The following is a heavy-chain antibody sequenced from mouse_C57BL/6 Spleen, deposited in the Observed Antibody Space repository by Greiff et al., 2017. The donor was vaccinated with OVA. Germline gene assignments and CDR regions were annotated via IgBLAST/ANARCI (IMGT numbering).Heavy chain of an antibody. CDR3: ARPVVGDLYYFDY. Sequence: VKLQQPGTELVKPGASVKLSCKASGYTFTSYWMHWVKQRPGQGLEWIGNINPSNGGTNYNEKFKSKATLTVDKSSSTAYMQLSSLTSEDSAVYYCARPVVGDLYYFDYWGQGTTLTVSS. CDR2: INPSNGGT. D-gene: IGHD1-1*01. J-gene: IGHJ2*01. CDR1: GYTFTSYW. V-gene: IGHV1-53*01.